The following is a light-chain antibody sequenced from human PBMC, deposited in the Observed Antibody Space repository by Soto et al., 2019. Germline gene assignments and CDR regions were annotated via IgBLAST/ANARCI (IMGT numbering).Light chain of an antibody. J-gene: IGKJ1*01. Sequence: DIQMTQSPSTLSGSVGDRVTITCRASQTISSWLAWYLQKPGKAPKLLIYKASTLKSGVPSRFSGSGSGTEFTLTISSLQPGDFATYYCQHYNSYSEAFGQGTKVDIK. CDR3: QHYNSYSEA. CDR1: QTISSW. CDR2: KAS. V-gene: IGKV1-5*03.